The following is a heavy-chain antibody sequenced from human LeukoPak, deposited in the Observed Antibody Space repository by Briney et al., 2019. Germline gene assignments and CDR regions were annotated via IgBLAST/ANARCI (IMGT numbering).Heavy chain of an antibody. V-gene: IGHV1-69*05. D-gene: IGHD3-22*01. CDR2: IIPIFGTA. CDR1: GGTFSSYA. Sequence: SVKVSCKASGGTFSSYAISCVRQAPGQGLEWMGRIIPIFGTANYAQKFQGRVTITTDESTSTAYMELSSLRSEDTAVYYCARESYYDSNDAFDIWGQGTMVTVSS. J-gene: IGHJ3*02. CDR3: ARESYYDSNDAFDI.